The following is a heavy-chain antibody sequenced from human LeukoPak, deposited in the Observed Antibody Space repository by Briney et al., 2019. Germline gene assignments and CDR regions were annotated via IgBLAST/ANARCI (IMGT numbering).Heavy chain of an antibody. D-gene: IGHD1-1*01. CDR3: ARVATGNAFDI. V-gene: IGHV3-74*01. CDR1: GFTFSNYW. J-gene: IGHJ3*02. CDR2: INTGGSIT. Sequence: GGSLRLSCAASGFTFSNYWVHWVRQAPGKGLVWVSRINTGGSITSYADSVKGRITISRDNAKNALYLQMNSLRAEDSAIYYCARVATGNAFDIWGQGTMVTVSS.